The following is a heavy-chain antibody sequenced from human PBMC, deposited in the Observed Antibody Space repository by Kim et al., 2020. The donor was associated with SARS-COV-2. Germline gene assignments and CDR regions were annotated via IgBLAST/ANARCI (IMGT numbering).Heavy chain of an antibody. CDR2: FDPEDGET. D-gene: IGHD2-2*01. V-gene: IGHV1-24*01. CDR1: GYTXTELS. Sequence: ASVKVSCKVSGYTXTELSMHWVRQAPGKGLEWMGGFDPEDGETIYAQKFQGRVTMTEDTSTDTAYMDLSSLRSEDTAVFYCATGVVVVPAANHWFDPWGQGTLVTVSS. CDR3: ATGVVVVPAANHWFDP. J-gene: IGHJ5*02.